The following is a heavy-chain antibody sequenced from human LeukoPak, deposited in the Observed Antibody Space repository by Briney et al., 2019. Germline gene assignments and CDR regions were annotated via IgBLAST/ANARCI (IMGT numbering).Heavy chain of an antibody. J-gene: IGHJ4*02. D-gene: IGHD3-10*01. Sequence: GGSLRLSCSASGFTFSSYAMHWVRQAPGKGLEYVSAISSNGGSTYYADSVKGRFTISRDNSKNTLYLQMSSLRAEDTAVYYCRSGSYYNDHDYWGQGTLVTVSS. CDR1: GFTFSSYA. V-gene: IGHV3-64D*06. CDR3: RSGSYYNDHDY. CDR2: ISSNGGST.